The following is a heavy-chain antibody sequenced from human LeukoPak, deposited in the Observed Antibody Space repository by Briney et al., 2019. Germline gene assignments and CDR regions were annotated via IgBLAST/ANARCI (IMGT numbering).Heavy chain of an antibody. Sequence: PSETLSLTCAVYGGSFSGYYWSWVRQPPRKGMEWVGEINHSGSTNYNPSLKSRVTISVDTSKNQFSLKMSSVTAADTGVYYCARGFSNYDRGPFDYWGQGTLVTVSS. V-gene: IGHV4-34*01. CDR2: INHSGST. CDR1: GGSFSGYY. CDR3: ARGFSNYDRGPFDY. J-gene: IGHJ4*02. D-gene: IGHD4-11*01.